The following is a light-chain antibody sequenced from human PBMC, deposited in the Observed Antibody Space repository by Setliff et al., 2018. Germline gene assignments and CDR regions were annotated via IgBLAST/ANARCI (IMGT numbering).Light chain of an antibody. CDR1: NIGSKS. Sequence: ELTQPPSVPVAPGKTARITCGGNNIGSKSVHWYQQKPGQAPVLVIYYDSDRPSGIPERFSGSNSGNTATLTISRVEAGDEADYYCQVWDSSSDHLYVFGTGTKATVL. CDR3: QVWDSSSDHLYV. J-gene: IGLJ1*01. CDR2: YDS. V-gene: IGLV3-21*04.